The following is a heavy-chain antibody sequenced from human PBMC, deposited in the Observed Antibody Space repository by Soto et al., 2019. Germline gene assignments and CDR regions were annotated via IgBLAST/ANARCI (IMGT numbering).Heavy chain of an antibody. Sequence: GASVKVSCKASGYTFTGYYMHWVRQAPGQGLEWMGWINPNSGGTNYAQKFQGWVTMTRDTSISTAYMELSRLRSDDTTVYYWAGSFGSGRNYYGMHAWGQVATVTVSS. CDR3: AGSFGSGRNYYGMHA. CDR2: INPNSGGT. D-gene: IGHD3-10*01. CDR1: GYTFTGYY. J-gene: IGHJ6*01. V-gene: IGHV1-2*04.